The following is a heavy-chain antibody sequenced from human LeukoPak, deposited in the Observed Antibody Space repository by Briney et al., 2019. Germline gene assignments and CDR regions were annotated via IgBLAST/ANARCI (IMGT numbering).Heavy chain of an antibody. CDR2: IRYDGSNK. D-gene: IGHD6-13*01. V-gene: IGHV3-30*02. Sequence: AGGSLRLSCAASGFTFSSYGMHWVRQAPGKGLEWVAFIRYDGSNKYYADSVKGRFTISRDNSKNTLYLQMNSLRAEDTAVYYCAKESSSWSHPSNDYWGQGTLVTVSS. CDR3: AKESSSWSHPSNDY. CDR1: GFTFSSYG. J-gene: IGHJ4*02.